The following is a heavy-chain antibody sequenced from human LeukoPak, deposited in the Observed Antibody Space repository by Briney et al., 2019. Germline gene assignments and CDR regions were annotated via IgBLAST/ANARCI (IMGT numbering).Heavy chain of an antibody. CDR1: GFTVVTNY. CDR3: GGSRGIPDAFDM. V-gene: IGHV3-53*01. Sequence: GGALRLSCAAPGFTVVTNYIKWVPQPPGKGLEWVSVIYSGGSKYYAVSVKGRFTTPSDNSKNTVYLLIDSLRAEDTAGYYRGGSRGIPDAFDMWGLGTMVTVSS. CDR2: IYSGGSK. J-gene: IGHJ3*02. D-gene: IGHD2-21*01.